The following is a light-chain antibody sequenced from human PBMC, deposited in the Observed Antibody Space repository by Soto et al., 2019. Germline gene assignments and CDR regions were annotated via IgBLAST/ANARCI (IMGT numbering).Light chain of an antibody. CDR3: QQYDNLPLT. CDR2: DAS. CDR1: QDINNY. V-gene: IGKV1-33*01. J-gene: IGKJ4*01. Sequence: DIQMTQSPSSLSASVGDRVTITCQASQDINNYLNWYQQKSGKAPKLLIYDASDLETGVPSRFSGSGSGTYFTFTISSLQPEDIATYYCQQYDNLPLTFGGGTKVEIK.